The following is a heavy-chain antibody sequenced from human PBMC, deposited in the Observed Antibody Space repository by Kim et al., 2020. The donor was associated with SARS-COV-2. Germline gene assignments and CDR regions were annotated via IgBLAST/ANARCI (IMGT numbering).Heavy chain of an antibody. J-gene: IGHJ6*02. CDR1: GYSFTSNW. D-gene: IGHD5-12*01. Sequence: GESLKISCKGSGYSFTSNWIGWVRQMPGKGLEWVGSIYPGDSDTRYSPSFQGQVTISADKSISTAYLQWSSLKASDTAIYYSANLDGGYDFGVYYYGMDVWGQGTPVTVSS. V-gene: IGHV5-51*01. CDR2: IYPGDSDT. CDR3: ANLDGGYDFGVYYYGMDV.